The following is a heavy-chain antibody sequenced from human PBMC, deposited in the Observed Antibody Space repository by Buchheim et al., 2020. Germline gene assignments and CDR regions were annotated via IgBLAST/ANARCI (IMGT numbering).Heavy chain of an antibody. CDR1: GGSITSSHW. CDR2: IYHTGST. CDR3: ARDPSSSATFDS. Sequence: QVQLQESGPGLVKPSGTLSLTCAVSGGSITSSHWWTWVRQPPGKGLAWIGEIYHTGSTNYRPSLAIRVTILVDRSKNQFSLTLRSVTAADTGFYYCARDPSSSATFDSWGQGTL. V-gene: IGHV4-4*02. D-gene: IGHD2-2*01. J-gene: IGHJ5*01.